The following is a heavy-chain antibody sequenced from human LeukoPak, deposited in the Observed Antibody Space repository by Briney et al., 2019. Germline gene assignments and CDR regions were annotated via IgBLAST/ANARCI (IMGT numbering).Heavy chain of an antibody. J-gene: IGHJ4*02. D-gene: IGHD6-19*01. V-gene: IGHV1-2*02. CDR1: GYTFTGYY. Sequence: ASVKVSCKASGYTFTGYYIHWVRQAPGQGLEWMGWINPNSGDTNSAQKFQGRVTMTRDTSISAAYMELSRLRSNDTAVYYCARQSSGWYYFDYWGQGTLVTASS. CDR3: ARQSSGWYYFDY. CDR2: INPNSGDT.